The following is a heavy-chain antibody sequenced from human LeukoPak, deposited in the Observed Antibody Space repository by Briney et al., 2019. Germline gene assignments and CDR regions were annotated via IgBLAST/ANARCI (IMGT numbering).Heavy chain of an antibody. V-gene: IGHV1-18*01. CDR2: ISAYNGNT. D-gene: IGHD3-3*01. J-gene: IGHJ6*02. CDR1: GYTFTSYG. Sequence: ASVKVSCKASGYTFTSYGISWVRQAPGQGLEWMGWISAYNGNTNYAQKLQGRVTMTTDTSTSTAYMELRSLRSDDTAVYYCARDADLYDFWSGLYYYGMGVWGQGTTVTVSS. CDR3: ARDADLYDFWSGLYYYGMGV.